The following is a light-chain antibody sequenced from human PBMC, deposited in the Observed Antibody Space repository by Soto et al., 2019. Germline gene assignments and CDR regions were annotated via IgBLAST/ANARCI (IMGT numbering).Light chain of an antibody. Sequence: EIVMTQSPATLSVSPGGRATLSCRASQSISDTLAWYQQKPGQAPRLLIYSASRRATGFPGRFSGSGSGTDFTLTISGLQSEDLAVYYCQQYNNWPWTFSQGTKVEIK. CDR3: QQYNNWPWT. CDR1: QSISDT. CDR2: SAS. V-gene: IGKV3-15*01. J-gene: IGKJ1*01.